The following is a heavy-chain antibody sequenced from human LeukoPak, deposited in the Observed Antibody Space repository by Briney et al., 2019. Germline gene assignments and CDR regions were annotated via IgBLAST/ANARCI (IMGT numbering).Heavy chain of an antibody. CDR2: IYYSGST. CDR3: ARVGLERLGYYFDY. CDR1: GGSISSSSYY. J-gene: IGHJ4*02. D-gene: IGHD1-1*01. Sequence: PSETLSLTCTVSGGSISSSSYYWGWIRQPPGKGLEWIGSIYYSGSTYYNPSLKSRVTISVDTSKNQFSLKLSSVTAADTAVYYCARVGLERLGYYFDYWGQGTLVTVSS. V-gene: IGHV4-39*07.